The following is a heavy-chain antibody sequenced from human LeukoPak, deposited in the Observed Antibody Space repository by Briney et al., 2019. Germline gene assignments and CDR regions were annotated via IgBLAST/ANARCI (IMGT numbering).Heavy chain of an antibody. D-gene: IGHD1-26*01. V-gene: IGHV3-21*06. CDR3: ASDTTQTDQ. CDR2: ISGSSSHI. CDR1: GFTFTNYN. Sequence: PGGSLRLSCVASGFTFTNYNMNWVRQAPGKGLEWVSSISGSSSHIFYGDSAKGRFTISRDNAKSSLYLQMNSLRVEDTAVYYCASDTTQTDQWGQGTLVTVSS. J-gene: IGHJ4*02.